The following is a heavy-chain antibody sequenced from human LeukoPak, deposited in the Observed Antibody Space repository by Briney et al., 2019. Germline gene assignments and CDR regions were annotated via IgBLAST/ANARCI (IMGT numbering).Heavy chain of an antibody. CDR2: ISGSGGRT. CDR3: ARTYGVVYAHNWFDP. J-gene: IGHJ5*02. V-gene: IGHV3-23*01. CDR1: GFTFSSSG. Sequence: PGGSLRLPCAASGFTFSSSGMIWVRQAPGKGLEWVSAISGSGGRTYHADSVKGRFTISRDNSKNTLYLQMNSLRAEDTAVYYCARTYGVVYAHNWFDPWGQGTLVTVSS. D-gene: IGHD2-8*02.